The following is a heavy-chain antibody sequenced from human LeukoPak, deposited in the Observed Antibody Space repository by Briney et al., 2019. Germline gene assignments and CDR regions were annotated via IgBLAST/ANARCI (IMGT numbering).Heavy chain of an antibody. CDR2: ISAYNGNT. V-gene: IGHV1-18*01. D-gene: IGHD3-22*01. Sequence: ASVKVSCKASGYTFTSYGISWVRQAPGQGLEWMGWISAYNGNTNYAQKLQGRVTMTTYTSPSTAYTELRSLRSDDTAVYYCARADFDSSGYYELNYWGQGTLVTVSS. J-gene: IGHJ4*02. CDR3: ARADFDSSGYYELNY. CDR1: GYTFTSYG.